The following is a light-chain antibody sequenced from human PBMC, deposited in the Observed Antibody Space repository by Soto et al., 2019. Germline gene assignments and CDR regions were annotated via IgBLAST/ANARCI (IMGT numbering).Light chain of an antibody. J-gene: IGKJ5*01. V-gene: IGKV1-5*03. CDR2: KAS. Sequence: DIQMTQSPSTLSASVGDRVIITCRASQSVSSWLAWYQHKPGKAPKLLIYKASRLESGFPSRFSGSGSGTEFTLTISSLQPDDFATYYCQQHRNYPVTFGQGTRLEIK. CDR3: QQHRNYPVT. CDR1: QSVSSW.